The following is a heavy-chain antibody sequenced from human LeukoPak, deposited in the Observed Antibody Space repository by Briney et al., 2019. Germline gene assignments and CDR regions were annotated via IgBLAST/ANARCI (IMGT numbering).Heavy chain of an antibody. J-gene: IGHJ5*02. CDR3: ARDGRYCGSTSCRLNWFDP. V-gene: IGHV1-46*01. CDR1: GYTFTTYY. Sequence: ASVKVSCKASGYTFTTYYMHWVRQAPGQGLEWMGIINPSGGSTSYAQKFQGRVTMTRDTSTSTIYMELSSLRSEDTAAYYCARDGRYCGSTSCRLNWFDPWGQGTLVTVSS. D-gene: IGHD2-2*01. CDR2: INPSGGST.